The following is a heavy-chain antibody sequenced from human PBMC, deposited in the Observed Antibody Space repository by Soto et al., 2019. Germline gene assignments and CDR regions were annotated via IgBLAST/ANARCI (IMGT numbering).Heavy chain of an antibody. J-gene: IGHJ4*02. CDR2: IYYSGST. CDR1: GGSISSGGYY. CDR3: ARADNSGSYYKIDY. Sequence: PSETLSLTCTVSGGSISSGGYYWSWIRQHPGKGLEWIGYIYYSGSTYYKPSLRSRISISVDTSKNQFSLKLNSVTAADTAVYYCARADNSGSYYKIDYWGQGTLVTVSS. V-gene: IGHV4-31*03. D-gene: IGHD3-10*01.